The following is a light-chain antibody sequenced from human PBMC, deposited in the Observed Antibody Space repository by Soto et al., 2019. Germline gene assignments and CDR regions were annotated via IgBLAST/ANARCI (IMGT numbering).Light chain of an antibody. J-gene: IGKJ5*01. CDR1: QSVSSN. CDR3: QQRSNWPPIT. Sequence: EIVMTQSPDTLSVSPGERATLSCRASQSVSSNVAWYQQRPGQAPRLLIYDASTRASGVPARFSGSGSGTEFTLTISSLQSEDFAVYYCQQRSNWPPITFGQGTRLEIK. CDR2: DAS. V-gene: IGKV3-15*01.